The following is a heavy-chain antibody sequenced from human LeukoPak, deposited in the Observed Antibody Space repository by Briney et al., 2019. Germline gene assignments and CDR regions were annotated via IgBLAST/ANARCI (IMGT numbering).Heavy chain of an antibody. V-gene: IGHV3-23*01. Sequence: GGSLRLSCAASGFTFSSYAMSWVRQAPGKGLEWVSAISGSGGSTYYADSVKGRFTISRDNSKNTLYLQMNSLRAEDTAVYYCARMRPNYYGSGSPLGGGFDYWGQGTLVTVS. J-gene: IGHJ4*02. D-gene: IGHD3-10*01. CDR1: GFTFSSYA. CDR3: ARMRPNYYGSGSPLGGGFDY. CDR2: ISGSGGST.